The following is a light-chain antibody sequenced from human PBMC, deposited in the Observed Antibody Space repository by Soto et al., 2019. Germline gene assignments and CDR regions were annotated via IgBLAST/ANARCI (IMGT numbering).Light chain of an antibody. Sequence: QPVLTQPPSASGTPGQRVTISCSGSSSNIGSNYVYWYQQLPGAAPKLIMYRNDQRPSGVPDRFSGSKSGTSASLAISGLRSEDEADYYCAAWDDSLSGWVFGGGTKLTVL. CDR1: SSNIGSNY. V-gene: IGLV1-47*01. CDR3: AAWDDSLSGWV. CDR2: RND. J-gene: IGLJ3*02.